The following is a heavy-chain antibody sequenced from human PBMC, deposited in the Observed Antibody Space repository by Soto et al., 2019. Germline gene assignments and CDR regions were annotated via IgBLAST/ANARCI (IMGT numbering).Heavy chain of an antibody. V-gene: IGHV2-5*02. J-gene: IGHJ5*02. D-gene: IGHD2-2*01. Sequence: QITLKESGPTLVKPTQTLTLTCTFSGFSLSSSGVGVGWIRQPPGKALEWLALIYWDDDKRYSPSLKSRLTITKDTSKNQVVLTMTNMDPVDTATYFCAHSVVLVSSEDWFDPWGQGTLVTVSS. CDR2: IYWDDDK. CDR3: AHSVVLVSSEDWFDP. CDR1: GFSLSSSGVG.